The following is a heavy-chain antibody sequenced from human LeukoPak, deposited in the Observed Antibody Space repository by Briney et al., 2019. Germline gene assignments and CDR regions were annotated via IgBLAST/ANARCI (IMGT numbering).Heavy chain of an antibody. CDR2: ISSSSSYI. Sequence: GGSLRLSCAASGFTFSSYSMNWVRQAPGKGLEWVSSISSSSSYIYYADSVKGRFTISRDNAKNSLYLQMNSLRAEDTAVYYCARHPDFWSPLDVWGQGTTVTVSS. V-gene: IGHV3-21*01. J-gene: IGHJ6*02. CDR3: ARHPDFWSPLDV. D-gene: IGHD3-3*01. CDR1: GFTFSSYS.